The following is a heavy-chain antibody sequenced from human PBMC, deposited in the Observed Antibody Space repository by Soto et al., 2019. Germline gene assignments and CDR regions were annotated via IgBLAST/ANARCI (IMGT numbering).Heavy chain of an antibody. CDR1: GFAFSSYW. D-gene: IGHD2-8*02. V-gene: IGHV3-7*01. CDR2: IRQDGSDK. CDR3: ARLLVPTSIGPISDY. Sequence: PGGSLRLSCAASGFAFSSYWMTWVRQAPGEGLEWVGNIRQDGSDKYYGDSVKGRFSISRDNAKNSLYLQMNSLRAEDTAVYYCARLLVPTSIGPISDYWGQGA. J-gene: IGHJ4*02.